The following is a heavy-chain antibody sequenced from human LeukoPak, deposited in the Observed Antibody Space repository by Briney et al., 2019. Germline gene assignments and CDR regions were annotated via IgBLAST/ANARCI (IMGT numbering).Heavy chain of an antibody. CDR1: GFTFSSYS. CDR3: AREAGDYYDSSGYYDN. J-gene: IGHJ4*02. CDR2: ISSSSSYI. Sequence: GGSLRLSCAASGFTFSSYSMNWVRQAPGKGLEWVSSISSSSSYIYYADSVKGRFTISRDNAKNSLYLQMNSLRAEDTAVYYCAREAGDYYDSSGYYDNWGQGTLVTVSS. D-gene: IGHD3-22*01. V-gene: IGHV3-21*04.